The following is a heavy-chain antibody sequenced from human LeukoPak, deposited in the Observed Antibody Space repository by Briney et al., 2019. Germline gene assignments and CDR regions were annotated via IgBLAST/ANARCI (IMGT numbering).Heavy chain of an antibody. J-gene: IGHJ6*03. Sequence: ASVKVSCKASGYTFTSYGISWVRQAPGQGLEWMGWISAYNGNTNYAQKLQGRVTMTTDTSTSTAYMELRSLRSEDTAVYYCARETAITIFGVVTYSYYYMDVWGKGTTVTVSS. CDR3: ARETAITIFGVVTYSYYYMDV. CDR1: GYTFTSYG. D-gene: IGHD3-3*01. CDR2: ISAYNGNT. V-gene: IGHV1-18*01.